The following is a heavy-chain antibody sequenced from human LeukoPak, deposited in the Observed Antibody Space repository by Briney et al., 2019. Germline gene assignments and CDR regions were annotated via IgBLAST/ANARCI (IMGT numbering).Heavy chain of an antibody. CDR1: GFTFDDYA. CDR2: ISWNSGSI. CDR3: AKGYYDSSGSYFDY. D-gene: IGHD3-22*01. V-gene: IGHV3-9*01. Sequence: GGSPRLSCAASGFTFDDYAMHWVRQAPGKGLEWVSGISWNSGSIGYADSVKGRFTISRDNAKNSLYLQMNSLRAEDTAVYYCAKGYYDSSGSYFDYWGQGTLVTVSS. J-gene: IGHJ4*02.